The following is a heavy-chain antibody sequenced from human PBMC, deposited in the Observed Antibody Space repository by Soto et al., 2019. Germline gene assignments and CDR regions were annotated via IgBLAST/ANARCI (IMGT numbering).Heavy chain of an antibody. D-gene: IGHD3-10*01. CDR1: GYTFTSYG. CDR3: ARAENYYGSGSYSGYYYYYYYMDV. J-gene: IGHJ6*03. CDR2: ISAYNGNT. V-gene: IGHV1-18*01. Sequence: ASVKVSCKASGYTFTSYGISWVRQAPGQGLEWMGWISAYNGNTNYAQKLQGRVTMTTDTSTSTAYMELRSLRSDDTAVYYCARAENYYGSGSYSGYYYYYYYMDVWGKGTTVTVSS.